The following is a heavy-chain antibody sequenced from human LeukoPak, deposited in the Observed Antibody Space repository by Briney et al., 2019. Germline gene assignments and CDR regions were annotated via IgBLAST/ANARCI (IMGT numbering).Heavy chain of an antibody. D-gene: IGHD6-19*01. CDR1: GSTFSSYW. CDR3: ARDPGYSSGWVKGYFDY. CDR2: IKQDGSEK. V-gene: IGHV3-7*03. J-gene: IGHJ4*02. Sequence: GRSLRLSCAASGSTFSSYWMSWVRQAPGKGLEWVANIKQDGSEKYYVDSVKGRFTISRDNAKNSLYLQMNSLRAEDTAVYYCARDPGYSSGWVKGYFDYWGQGTLVTVSS.